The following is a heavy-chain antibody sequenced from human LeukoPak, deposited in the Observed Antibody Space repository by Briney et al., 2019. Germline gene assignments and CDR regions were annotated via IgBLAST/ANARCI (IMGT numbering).Heavy chain of an antibody. D-gene: IGHD3-16*01. Sequence: PSETLSLTCTVSGGSISSSSYYWGWIRQPPGKGLEWIGSIYYSGSTYYNPSLKSRVTISVDTSKNQFSLKLSSVTAADTAVYYCARGREPGELDYWGQGTLVTVSS. CDR1: GGSISSSSYY. V-gene: IGHV4-39*01. CDR2: IYYSGST. CDR3: ARGREPGELDY. J-gene: IGHJ4*02.